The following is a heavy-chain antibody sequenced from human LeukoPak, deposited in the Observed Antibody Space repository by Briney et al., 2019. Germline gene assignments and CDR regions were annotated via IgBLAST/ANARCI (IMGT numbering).Heavy chain of an antibody. J-gene: IGHJ3*02. Sequence: SQTLSLTCAISGDSVSSNTGGWNWVRQSPSRGLEWLGRTYYRSKWYYDYAVSVESRITINPDTSRNQFSLQPNSVTPEDTAVYYCARDVVGAHDAFDIWGQGTMVTVSS. CDR2: TYYRSKWYY. CDR3: ARDVVGAHDAFDI. V-gene: IGHV6-1*01. D-gene: IGHD1-26*01. CDR1: GDSVSSNTGG.